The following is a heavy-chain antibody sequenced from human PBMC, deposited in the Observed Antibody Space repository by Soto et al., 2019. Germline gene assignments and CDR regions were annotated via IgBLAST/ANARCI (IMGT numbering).Heavy chain of an antibody. V-gene: IGHV3-9*01. D-gene: IGHD3-3*01. CDR1: GFTFDDYA. CDR2: ISWNSGSI. J-gene: IGHJ3*02. Sequence: EVQLVESGGGLVQPGRSLRLSCAASGFTFDDYAMHWVRQAPGKGLEWVSGISWNSGSIGYADSEKGRFTISRDNAKNSLYLQMNSLRAEDTALYYCAKSEYYDFWSAEANDAFDIWGQGTMVTVSS. CDR3: AKSEYYDFWSAEANDAFDI.